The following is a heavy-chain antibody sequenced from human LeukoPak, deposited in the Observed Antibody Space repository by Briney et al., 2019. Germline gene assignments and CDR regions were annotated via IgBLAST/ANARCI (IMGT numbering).Heavy chain of an antibody. J-gene: IGHJ4*02. V-gene: IGHV3-48*03. CDR3: ARVVDYDLDY. D-gene: IGHD3-16*01. Sequence: PGGSLRLSCAASGFTFSSYEMNWVRQAPGKGLEWVSYISSSGRTIYYADSVKGRFTISRDNAKNSLYLQMNSLRAEDTAVYYCARVVDYDLDYRGQGTLVTVSS. CDR2: ISSSGRTI. CDR1: GFTFSSYE.